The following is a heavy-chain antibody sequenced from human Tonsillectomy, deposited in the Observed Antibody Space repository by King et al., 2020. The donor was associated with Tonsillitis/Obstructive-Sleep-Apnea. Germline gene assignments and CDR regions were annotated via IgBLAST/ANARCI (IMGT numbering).Heavy chain of an antibody. CDR3: AAGPDYDCLTGREDQYYYGMDA. D-gene: IGHD3-9*01. V-gene: IGHV4-34*01. CDR1: GGSFTGYY. J-gene: IGHJ6*02. Sequence: VQLQQWGAGLLKPSETLSLTCAVYGGSFTGYYWNWIRQPPGKGLEWIGEINHIGSTNYNPSLNSRVTISVDTSKNQFSRRLSPVTAAEAAVFYCAAGPDYDCLTGREDQYYYGMDAWGQGTPVTVSS. CDR2: INHIGST.